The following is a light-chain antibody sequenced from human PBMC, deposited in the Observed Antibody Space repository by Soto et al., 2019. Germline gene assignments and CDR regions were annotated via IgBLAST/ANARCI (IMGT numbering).Light chain of an antibody. Sequence: DIALTQSPDSLSLSLGERATINCKSSQSVFYNSYNRSYLAWYQVKPGRPPKLLCSWASTRESGVPDRFSGRGSETDFTLTISSLQAEDVAVYYCQQYYSTLISFGQGTRLETK. CDR2: WAS. CDR1: QSVFYNSYNRSY. CDR3: QQYYSTLIS. J-gene: IGKJ5*01. V-gene: IGKV4-1*01.